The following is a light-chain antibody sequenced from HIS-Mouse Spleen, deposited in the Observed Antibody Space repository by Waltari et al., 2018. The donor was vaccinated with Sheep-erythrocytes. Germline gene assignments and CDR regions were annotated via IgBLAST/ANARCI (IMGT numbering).Light chain of an antibody. CDR1: SGSIASNY. V-gene: IGLV6-57*04. CDR2: ADN. CDR3: QSYDSSNHGV. J-gene: IGLJ3*02. Sequence: NFMLTQPHSVSESPGKTVTISCTRSSGSIASNYVQWYPQRPGSAPTTVIYADNQSPHVVPVRFSGAIDSSSSSASRASAGLNTEDEADYYCQSYDSSNHGVFGGGTKLTVL.